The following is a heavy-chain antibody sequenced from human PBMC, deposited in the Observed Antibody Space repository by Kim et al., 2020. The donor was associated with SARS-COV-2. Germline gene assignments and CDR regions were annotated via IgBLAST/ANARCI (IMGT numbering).Heavy chain of an antibody. V-gene: IGHV1-8*01. CDR2: MNPNSGNT. CDR1: GYTFTSYD. D-gene: IGHD3-10*01. CDR3: ARTMVRGPNDAFDI. Sequence: ASVKVSCKASGYTFTSYDINWVRQATGQGLEWMGWMNPNSGNTGYAQKFQGRVTMTRNTSISTAYMELSSLRSEDTAVYYCARTMVRGPNDAFDIWGQGTMVTVSS. J-gene: IGHJ3*02.